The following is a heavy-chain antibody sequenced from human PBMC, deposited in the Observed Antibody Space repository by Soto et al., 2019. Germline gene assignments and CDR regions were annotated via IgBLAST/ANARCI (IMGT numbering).Heavy chain of an antibody. CDR2: INPSTGGT. CDR1: GYTFTGYY. CDR3: ARAPQSSTAAHFFDY. Sequence: GASVKVSCKTSGYTFTGYYLYWVRQAPGQGLEWMGRINPSTGGTDFAQKFQGRVTVTRDTSITTAYMDLSRLKSDDTAVYYCARAPQSSTAAHFFDYWGQGTLVTVSS. V-gene: IGHV1-2*02. D-gene: IGHD2-21*02. J-gene: IGHJ4*02.